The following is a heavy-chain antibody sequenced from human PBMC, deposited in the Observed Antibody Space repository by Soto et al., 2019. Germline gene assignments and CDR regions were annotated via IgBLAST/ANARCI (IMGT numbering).Heavy chain of an antibody. CDR1: GFTFSSYA. CDR3: AKDMWNYYDSSGYQVGAFDI. V-gene: IGHV3-23*01. CDR2: ISGSGGST. J-gene: IGHJ3*02. Sequence: EVQLLESGGGLVQPGGSLRLSCAASGFTFSSYAMSWVRQAPGKGLEWVSAISGSGGSTYYADSVKGRFTISRDNSKNTLYLQMMSLRAEDTAVYYCAKDMWNYYDSSGYQVGAFDIWGQGTMVTVSS. D-gene: IGHD3-22*01.